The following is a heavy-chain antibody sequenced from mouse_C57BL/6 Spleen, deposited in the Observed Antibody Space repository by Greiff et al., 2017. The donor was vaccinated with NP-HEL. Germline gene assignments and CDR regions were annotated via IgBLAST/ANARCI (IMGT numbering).Heavy chain of an antibody. Sequence: QVQLQQSGPELVKPGASVKISCKASGYAFSSSWMNWVKQRPGKGLEWIGRIYPGDGDTNYNGKFKGKATLTADKSSSTAYMQLSSLTSEDSAVYFCARSRDYGAYYFDYWGQGTTLTVSS. CDR3: ARSRDYGAYYFDY. CDR2: IYPGDGDT. V-gene: IGHV1-82*01. D-gene: IGHD2-4*01. J-gene: IGHJ2*01. CDR1: GYAFSSSW.